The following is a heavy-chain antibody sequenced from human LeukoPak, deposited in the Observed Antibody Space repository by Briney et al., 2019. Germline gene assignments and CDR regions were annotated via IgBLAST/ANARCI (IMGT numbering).Heavy chain of an antibody. CDR1: GGSISSNNYY. CDR2: IYYSGST. Sequence: SETLSLTCSVSGGSISSNNYYWAWIRQPPGMGLEWIGNIYYSGSTFYNPSLKSRVSIAIDTSKNQFSLKLNSVTAADTAVYFCARYSHRGYYNSGSYPFDYWGQGTLVTVSS. J-gene: IGHJ4*02. D-gene: IGHD3-10*01. CDR3: ARYSHRGYYNSGSYPFDY. V-gene: IGHV4-39*01.